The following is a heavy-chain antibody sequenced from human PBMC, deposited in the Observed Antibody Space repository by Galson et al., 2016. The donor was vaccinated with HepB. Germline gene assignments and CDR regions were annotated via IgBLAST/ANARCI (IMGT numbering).Heavy chain of an antibody. CDR2: ISFDGSNK. V-gene: IGHV3-30-3*01. CDR3: ARAPLEMATIQRGYFDY. J-gene: IGHJ4*02. D-gene: IGHD5-24*01. CDR1: GFTFSRYA. Sequence: SLRLSCAASGFTFSRYAMHWVRQAPGKGLEWVAVISFDGSNKYYADSVKGRFTISRDNSKNTLYLQMNSRRAEDTAVYYCARAPLEMATIQRGYFDYWGQGTLVTVSS.